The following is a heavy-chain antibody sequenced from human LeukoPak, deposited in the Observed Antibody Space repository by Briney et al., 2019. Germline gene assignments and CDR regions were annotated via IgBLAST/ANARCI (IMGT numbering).Heavy chain of an antibody. CDR2: ITSSSSYI. V-gene: IGHV3-21*01. J-gene: IGHJ4*02. D-gene: IGHD2-2*01. Sequence: GGSLRLSCAASGFTFSSYTMNWVRQAPGKGLEWVSSITSSSSYIYYADSVKGRFTISRDNAKTALYLQMNSLGPDDTAVYYCARDGSKKLGFDSWGQGTLVTVSS. CDR1: GFTFSSYT. CDR3: ARDGSKKLGFDS.